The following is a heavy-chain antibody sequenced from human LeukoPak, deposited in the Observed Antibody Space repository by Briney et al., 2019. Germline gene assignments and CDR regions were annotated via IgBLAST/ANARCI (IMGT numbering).Heavy chain of an antibody. J-gene: IGHJ3*02. V-gene: IGHV4-61*01. CDR2: IYYSGST. CDR3: ARDRGSSSLSSFDI. CDR1: GGSVSSGSYF. Sequence: SETLSLTCTVSGGSVSSGSYFWSWIRQPPGKGLEWIGYIYYSGSTNYNPSLKSRVTISVDTSKNQFSLKLSSVTAADTAVYYCARDRGSSSLSSFDIWGQGTMVTVSS. D-gene: IGHD6-6*01.